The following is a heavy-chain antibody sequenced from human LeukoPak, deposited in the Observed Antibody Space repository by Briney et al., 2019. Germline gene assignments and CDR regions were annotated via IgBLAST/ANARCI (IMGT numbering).Heavy chain of an antibody. J-gene: IGHJ6*03. CDR2: ISSSGSTI. V-gene: IGHV3-48*03. CDR3: VRRSRYYDFWSGYYNRSYYYYMDV. Sequence: PGGSLRLSCAASGFTFSSYEMNWVRQAPGKGLEWVSYISSSGSTIYYADSVKGRFTISRDNAKNSLYLQMNSLRAEDTAVYYCVRRSRYYDFWSGYYNRSYYYYMDVWGKGTTVTVSS. D-gene: IGHD3-3*01. CDR1: GFTFSSYE.